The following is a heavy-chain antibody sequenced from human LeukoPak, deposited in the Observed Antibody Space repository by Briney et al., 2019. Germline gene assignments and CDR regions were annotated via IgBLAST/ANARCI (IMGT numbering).Heavy chain of an antibody. Sequence: PSESLSLTSTVPGGSICGYYWSWIRQPPGKGVEWMGYIYYSGNNNYNPSLKSRVTISVDTSKNQLSLQMSSLTAEDTAVYYCARSSRSWFWFDYWGQGTLVTVSS. CDR3: ARSSRSWFWFDY. CDR1: GGSICGYY. V-gene: IGHV4-59*01. J-gene: IGHJ4*02. D-gene: IGHD6-13*01. CDR2: IYYSGNN.